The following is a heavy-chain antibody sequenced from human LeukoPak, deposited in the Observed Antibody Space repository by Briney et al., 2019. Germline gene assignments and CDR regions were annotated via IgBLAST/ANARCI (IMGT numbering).Heavy chain of an antibody. CDR1: GFTFSSYS. J-gene: IGHJ6*03. CDR3: ARVRPMVRGVTVTGYMDV. CDR2: ISSSSSII. V-gene: IGHV3-48*01. D-gene: IGHD3-10*01. Sequence: GGSLRLPCAASGFTFSSYSMNWVRQAPGKGLEWVSYISSSSSIIYYADSVKGRFTISRDNAKNSLYLQMNSLRAEDTAVYYCARVRPMVRGVTVTGYMDVWGKGTTVTVSS.